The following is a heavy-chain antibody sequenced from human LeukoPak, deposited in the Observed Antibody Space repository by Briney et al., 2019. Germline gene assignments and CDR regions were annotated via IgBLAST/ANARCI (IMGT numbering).Heavy chain of an antibody. V-gene: IGHV3-53*01. Sequence: GGSLRLSCAASGFTVSSNYMSWVRQAPGKGLEWVSVIYSGGSTYYADSVKGRFTISRDNSKNTLYLQMNSLRAEDTAVYYCAKDLPRGIVVVPAAMEYGIDYWGQGTLVTVSS. CDR2: IYSGGST. D-gene: IGHD2-2*01. J-gene: IGHJ4*02. CDR1: GFTVSSNY. CDR3: AKDLPRGIVVVPAAMEYGIDY.